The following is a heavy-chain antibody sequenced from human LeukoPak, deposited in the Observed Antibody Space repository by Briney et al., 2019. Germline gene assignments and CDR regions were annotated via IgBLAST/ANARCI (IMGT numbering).Heavy chain of an antibody. CDR3: AKAMDTAMAPGYFDY. CDR2: ISASGGST. Sequence: GGSLRLSCAASGFTFNTYAMSWVRQAPGKGLEWVSGISASGGSTYYADSVKGRFTISRDNSKNTLYLQMNSLRAEDTAVYYCAKAMDTAMAPGYFDYWGQGTLVTVSS. D-gene: IGHD5-18*01. J-gene: IGHJ4*02. V-gene: IGHV3-23*01. CDR1: GFTFNTYA.